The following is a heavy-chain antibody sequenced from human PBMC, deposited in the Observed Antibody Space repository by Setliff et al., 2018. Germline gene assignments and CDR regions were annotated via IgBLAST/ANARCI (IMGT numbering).Heavy chain of an antibody. J-gene: IGHJ4*02. V-gene: IGHV4-39*07. Sequence: SETLSLTCTVSGGSISSSSYYWGWIRQPPGKGLEWIGSIYYSGSTYYNPSLKSRVTISVDTSKNQFSLKLSSVTAADTAVYYCATNPYQLLNFDYWGQGTLVTVSS. CDR2: IYYSGST. CDR1: GGSISSSSYY. D-gene: IGHD2-2*01. CDR3: ATNPYQLLNFDY.